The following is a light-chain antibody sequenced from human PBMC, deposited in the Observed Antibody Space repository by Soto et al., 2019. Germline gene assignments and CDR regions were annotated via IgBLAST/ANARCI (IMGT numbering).Light chain of an antibody. CDR2: EVS. CDR1: SSDVGGYNY. Sequence: QSALTQPASVSGSPGQSITISCTGTSSDVGGYNYVSWYQQYPGKAPKLMIYEVSNWPSGISSRFSGSKSGNTASLTISGLQAEDEADYYCSSRTSSITYVFGTGTKLTVL. CDR3: SSRTSSITYV. V-gene: IGLV2-14*01. J-gene: IGLJ1*01.